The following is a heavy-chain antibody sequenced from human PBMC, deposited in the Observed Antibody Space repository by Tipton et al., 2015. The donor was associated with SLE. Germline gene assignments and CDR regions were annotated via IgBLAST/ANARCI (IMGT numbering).Heavy chain of an antibody. CDR2: IYYSGST. CDR3: AECWSGGYFQH. Sequence: TLSLTCTVSGGSISSYYWSWIRQPPGKGLEWIGYIYYSGSTYYNPSLKSRVTISVDTSKNQFSLKLSSVTAADTAVYYCAECWSGGYFQHWGQGTLVTVSS. D-gene: IGHD3-3*01. J-gene: IGHJ1*01. CDR1: GGSISSYY. V-gene: IGHV4-59*06.